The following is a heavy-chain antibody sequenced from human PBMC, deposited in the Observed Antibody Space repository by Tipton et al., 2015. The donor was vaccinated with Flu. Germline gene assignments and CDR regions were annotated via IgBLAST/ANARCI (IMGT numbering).Heavy chain of an antibody. V-gene: IGHV1-18*01. CDR3: ARHLLPYGEGGMDV. Sequence: QMQLVQSGGEVEKPGASVQVSCKASGYSFTNYAISWVRQAPGQGLEWMGWISPYTGGTNYAQNFQGRVTMTTDISTTTVSMDLRNLRSHDTAVYYCARHLLPYGEGGMDVWGQGTTVIVSS. J-gene: IGHJ6*02. CDR2: ISPYTGGT. D-gene: IGHD2-15*01. CDR1: GYSFTNYA.